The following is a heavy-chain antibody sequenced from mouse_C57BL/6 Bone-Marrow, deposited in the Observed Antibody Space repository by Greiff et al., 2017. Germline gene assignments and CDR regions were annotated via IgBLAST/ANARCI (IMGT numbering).Heavy chain of an antibody. CDR3: AKGAYDYYAMDY. CDR1: GFSLTSYG. Sequence: VQVVESGPGLVAPSQSLSITCTVSGFSLTSYGVHWVRQPPGKGLEWLVVIWSDGSTTYNSALKSRLSISKDDSKSQVFLKMNSLQTDDTAMYYCAKGAYDYYAMDYWGQGTSVTVSS. D-gene: IGHD2-12*01. CDR2: IWSDGST. V-gene: IGHV2-6*03. J-gene: IGHJ4*01.